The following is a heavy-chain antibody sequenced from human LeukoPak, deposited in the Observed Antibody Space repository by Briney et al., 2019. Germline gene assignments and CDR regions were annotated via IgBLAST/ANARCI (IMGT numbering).Heavy chain of an antibody. CDR3: AKRGVVIRVILVGFHKEAYYFDS. Sequence: GGSLRLSCAVTGITLSNYAMSWVRQAPGKGLEWVAGISGSGGGTNYADSVKGRFTISRDNPKNTLYLQMNNLRADDTAVYFCAKRGVVIRVILVGFHKEAYYFDSWGQGALVTVSS. CDR1: GITLSNYA. V-gene: IGHV3-23*01. CDR2: ISGSGGGT. D-gene: IGHD3-22*01. J-gene: IGHJ4*02.